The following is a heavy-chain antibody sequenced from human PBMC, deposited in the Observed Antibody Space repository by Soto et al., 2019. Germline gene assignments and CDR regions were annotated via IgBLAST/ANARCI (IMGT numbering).Heavy chain of an antibody. D-gene: IGHD3-22*01. V-gene: IGHV4-59*08. Sequence: SETLSLTCTVSGGSISSYYWSWIRQPPGKGLEWIGYIYYSGSTNYNPSLKSRVTISVDTSKNQFSLKLSSVTAADTAVYYCARHPYDSSGYYYEGPHFDYWAQGTPVTVSS. CDR2: IYYSGST. CDR3: ARHPYDSSGYYYEGPHFDY. J-gene: IGHJ4*02. CDR1: GGSISSYY.